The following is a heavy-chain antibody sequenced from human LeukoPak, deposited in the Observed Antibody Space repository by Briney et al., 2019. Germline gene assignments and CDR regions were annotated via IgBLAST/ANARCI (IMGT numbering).Heavy chain of an antibody. J-gene: IGHJ4*02. CDR1: GGSFSSHDYY. D-gene: IGHD2-15*01. Sequence: KPSETLSLTCTVSGGSFSSHDYYCSWIRQPPGKGLEWIGYIHYSGSTFYNPSLKSRVTISVDTSKNQFSLNLNSVTAADTAVYYCARGELLYDYWGQGTLVTVSS. CDR2: IHYSGST. V-gene: IGHV4-30-4*01. CDR3: ARGELLYDY.